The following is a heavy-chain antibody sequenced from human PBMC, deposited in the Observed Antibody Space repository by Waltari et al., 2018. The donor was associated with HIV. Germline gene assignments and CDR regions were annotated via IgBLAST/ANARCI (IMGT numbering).Heavy chain of an antibody. V-gene: IGHV1-24*01. D-gene: IGHD3-10*01. CDR3: ATDFSGMVRAYSYYSLDV. J-gene: IGHJ6*02. Sequence: VQLVQSGAEVKKPGASVKVSCKVSGHTLVDLSIPWLRQVPGKGLEWMGNFDPEDDETIYAPKFQGRVTMTEDTSSDTAYMELSSLTSGDTAVYYCATDFSGMVRAYSYYSLDVWGQGTTVTVSS. CDR1: GHTLVDLS. CDR2: FDPEDDET.